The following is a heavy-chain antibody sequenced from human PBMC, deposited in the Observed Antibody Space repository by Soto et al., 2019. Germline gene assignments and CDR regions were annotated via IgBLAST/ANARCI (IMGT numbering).Heavy chain of an antibody. Sequence: PSETLCLTCTVSGGSISSGAYYWSWIRQHPGKGLEWIGYLYYSGSTYYNPSLTSRVTISIDTSKNQFSLKLSSVTAADTAVYYCARFPYGGGDWFDPWGQGTLVTVSS. CDR2: LYYSGST. CDR3: ARFPYGGGDWFDP. D-gene: IGHD3-10*01. CDR1: GGSISSGAYY. J-gene: IGHJ5*02. V-gene: IGHV4-31*03.